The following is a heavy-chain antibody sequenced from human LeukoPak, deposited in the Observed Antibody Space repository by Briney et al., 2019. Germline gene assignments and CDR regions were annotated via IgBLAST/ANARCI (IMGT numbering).Heavy chain of an antibody. V-gene: IGHV3-11*06. Sequence: GGSLRLSCAAPGFTFSDYYMSWIRQAPGKGLEWVSYISSSSSYTNYADSVKGRFTISRDNAKNSLYLQMNSLRAEDTAVYYCARDTVATSYYYYYYGMDVWGKGTTVTVSS. D-gene: IGHD5-12*01. J-gene: IGHJ6*04. CDR3: ARDTVATSYYYYYYGMDV. CDR2: ISSSSSYT. CDR1: GFTFSDYY.